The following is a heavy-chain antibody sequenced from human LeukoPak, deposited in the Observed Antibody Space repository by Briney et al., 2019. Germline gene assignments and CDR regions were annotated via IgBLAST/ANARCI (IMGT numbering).Heavy chain of an antibody. CDR1: GGTFSSYA. V-gene: IGHV1-69*05. CDR2: IIPIFGTA. Sequence: PVKVSCKASGGTFSSYAISWVRQAPGQGLEWMGGIIPIFGTANYAQKFRGRVTITTDESTSTAYMELSSLRSEDTAVYYCARDSKNSSSWYHFQHWGQGTLVTVSS. CDR3: ARDSKNSSSWYHFQH. J-gene: IGHJ1*01. D-gene: IGHD6-13*01.